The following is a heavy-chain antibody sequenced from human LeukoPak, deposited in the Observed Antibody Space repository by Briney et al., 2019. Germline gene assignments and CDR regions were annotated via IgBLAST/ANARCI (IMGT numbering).Heavy chain of an antibody. J-gene: IGHJ4*02. V-gene: IGHV3-64*01. D-gene: IGHD3-10*01. Sequence: GGSLRLSCAASGFTFSSYAMHWVRQAPGKGLEYVSAISSNGGSTYYANSVKGRFTISRDNSKNTLYLQMSSLRAEDMAVYYFARVALWFGSYFDYWGQGTLVTVSS. CDR3: ARVALWFGSYFDY. CDR1: GFTFSSYA. CDR2: ISSNGGST.